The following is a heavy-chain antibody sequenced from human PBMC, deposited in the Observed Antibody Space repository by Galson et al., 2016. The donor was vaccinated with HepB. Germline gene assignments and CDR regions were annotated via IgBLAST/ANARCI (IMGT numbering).Heavy chain of an antibody. CDR1: GFTFSSYA. Sequence: SLRLSCAASGFTFSSYAMHWVRQAPGKGLEWVAVISHDGSHKYYADSVKGRFTISRDNSKNTLSLQMNSLRAEETAVYYCARGQRPVVVSQGGFDYGGQGSLVTVSS. V-gene: IGHV3-30*04. J-gene: IGHJ4*02. CDR2: ISHDGSHK. CDR3: ARGQRPVVVSQGGFDY. D-gene: IGHD3-22*01.